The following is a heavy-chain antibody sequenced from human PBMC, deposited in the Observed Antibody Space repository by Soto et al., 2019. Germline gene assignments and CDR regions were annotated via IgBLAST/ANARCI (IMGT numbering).Heavy chain of an antibody. Sequence: ASVKVSCKASGYTFTSYGISWVRQAPGQGLEWMGWISAYNGNTNYAQKLQGRVTMTTDTSTSTAYMELRSLRSDDTAVYYCARDSGRYYYDSSGYYFLDYWGQGTLVTASS. V-gene: IGHV1-18*04. J-gene: IGHJ4*02. CDR3: ARDSGRYYYDSSGYYFLDY. CDR1: GYTFTSYG. CDR2: ISAYNGNT. D-gene: IGHD3-22*01.